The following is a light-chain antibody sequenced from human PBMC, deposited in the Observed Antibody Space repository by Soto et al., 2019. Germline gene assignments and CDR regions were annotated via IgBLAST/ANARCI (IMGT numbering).Light chain of an antibody. Sequence: QSVLTQPASVSGSPGQSIAISCTGTSSDVGGYNYVSWYQQHPGKAPKLMIYDVNNRPSGVSNRFSGSKSGNTASLTIPGLQAEDEADYYCCSYTTSSTYVFGTGTRSPS. CDR2: DVN. CDR3: CSYTTSSTYV. J-gene: IGLJ1*01. CDR1: SSDVGGYNY. V-gene: IGLV2-14*03.